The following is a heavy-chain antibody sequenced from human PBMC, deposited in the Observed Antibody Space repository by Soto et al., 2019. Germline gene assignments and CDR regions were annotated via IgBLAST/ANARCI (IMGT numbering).Heavy chain of an antibody. CDR2: ITGSGGST. D-gene: IGHD3-10*01. J-gene: IGHJ4*02. Sequence: GGSLRLACAASEFTFSSDAMCWVRQAPGKGLQWVAAITGSGGSTYYADSVKGRFTISRDNSENTLYLQLNSLRAEDTALYYCAKVRGDSVIYSASRPLEYWCKGPLVTVSS. CDR1: EFTFSSDA. V-gene: IGHV3-23*01. CDR3: AKVRGDSVIYSASRPLEY.